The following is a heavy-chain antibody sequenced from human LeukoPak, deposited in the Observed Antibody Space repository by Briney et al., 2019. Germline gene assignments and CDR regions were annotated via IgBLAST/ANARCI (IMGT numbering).Heavy chain of an antibody. CDR3: ARGAPPPPGYCSGGSCYHPGEGYFDY. V-gene: IGHV1-69*05. CDR2: IIPIFGTA. CDR1: GGTFSSYA. J-gene: IGHJ4*02. Sequence: ASVKVSCKASGGTFSSYAISWVRQAPGQGLEWMGGIIPIFGTANYAQKFQGRVTITTDESTSTAYMELSSLRSEDTAVYYCARGAPPPPGYCSGGSCYHPGEGYFDYWGQGTLVTVSS. D-gene: IGHD2-15*01.